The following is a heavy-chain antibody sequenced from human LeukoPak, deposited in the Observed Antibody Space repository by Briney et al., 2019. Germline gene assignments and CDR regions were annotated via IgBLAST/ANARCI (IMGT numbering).Heavy chain of an antibody. CDR2: IIPILGIA. D-gene: IGHD6-19*01. CDR3: AAEVAVAGTYYFDY. V-gene: IGHV1-69*04. Sequence: SVKVSCKASGGTFSSYAISWVRQAPGQGLEWMGRIIPILGIANYAQKFQGRVTITADKSTSTAYMELSSLRSEDTAVYYCAAEVAVAGTYYFDYWGQGTLVTVSS. J-gene: IGHJ4*02. CDR1: GGTFSSYA.